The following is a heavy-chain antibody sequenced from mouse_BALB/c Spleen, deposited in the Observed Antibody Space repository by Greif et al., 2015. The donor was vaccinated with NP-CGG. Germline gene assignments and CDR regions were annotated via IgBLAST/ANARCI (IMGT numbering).Heavy chain of an antibody. V-gene: IGHV1-54*01. D-gene: IGHD4-1*01. CDR3: ARSLTGDY. J-gene: IGHJ2*01. CDR2: INPGSGGT. Sequence: QVQLQQSGAELVRPGTSVKVSCKASGYAFTNYLIEWVKQRPGQGLEWIGVINPGSGGTNYNEKFKGKATLTADKSSSTAYMQLSSLTSDDSAIYFCARSLTGDYWGQGTTLTVSS. CDR1: GYAFTNYL.